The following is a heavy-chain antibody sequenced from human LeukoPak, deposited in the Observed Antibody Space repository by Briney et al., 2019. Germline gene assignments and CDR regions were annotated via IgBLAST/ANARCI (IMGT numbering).Heavy chain of an antibody. CDR1: GFTFSSYA. CDR2: ISATGGNT. V-gene: IGHV3-23*01. D-gene: IGHD6-19*01. Sequence: GGSLRLSCAASGFTFSSYAMSCVRQSPGKALEWVSLISATGGNTYYADSVKGRFTISRDNSKNTLYLHMNSLRAEDTAIYYCSSSVFYSSGWYGGYWGQGTLVTVSS. CDR3: SSSVFYSSGWYGGY. J-gene: IGHJ4*02.